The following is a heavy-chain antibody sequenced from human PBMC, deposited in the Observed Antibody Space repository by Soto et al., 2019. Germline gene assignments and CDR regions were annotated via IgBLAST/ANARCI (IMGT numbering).Heavy chain of an antibody. J-gene: IGHJ6*02. Sequence: EASVKVSCKASGGTFSSYAISWVRQAPGQGLEWMGGIIPIFGTANYAQKFQGRVTITADESTSTAYMELSSLRSEDTAVYYCARVFLREQVDTAMVTRYYYGMDVWGQGTTVTVSS. CDR1: GGTFSSYA. D-gene: IGHD5-18*01. V-gene: IGHV1-69*13. CDR3: ARVFLREQVDTAMVTRYYYGMDV. CDR2: IIPIFGTA.